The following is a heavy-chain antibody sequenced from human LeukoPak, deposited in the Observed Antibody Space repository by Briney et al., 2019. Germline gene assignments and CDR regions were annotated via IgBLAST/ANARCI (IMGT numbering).Heavy chain of an antibody. CDR2: INPSGGST. J-gene: IGHJ4*02. Sequence: GASVKVSYKASGYTFTSYYMHWVRQAPGQGLEWMVIINPSGGSTSYAQKFQGRVTMTRDTSTSTVYMELSSLRSEDTAVYYCAIIAVAGTSRSLDYWGQGTLVTVSS. V-gene: IGHV1-46*01. D-gene: IGHD6-19*01. CDR1: GYTFTSYY. CDR3: AIIAVAGTSRSLDY.